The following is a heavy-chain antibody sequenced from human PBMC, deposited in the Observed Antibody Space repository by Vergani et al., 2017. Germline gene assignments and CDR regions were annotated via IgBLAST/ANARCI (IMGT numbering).Heavy chain of an antibody. Sequence: QVQLVESGGGVVQRGGSLRLSCATSGFTLCNCDMQWIRQGPGKGLEFVAFIQFDGSNQYYADSVKGRFTLSRDFSKNTLYLQMNSLRTDDTATYYCAKHFRGWGIDYWGQGTQVIVSS. CDR1: GFTLCNCD. D-gene: IGHD3-16*01. CDR3: AKHFRGWGIDY. J-gene: IGHJ4*02. CDR2: IQFDGSNQ. V-gene: IGHV3-30*02.